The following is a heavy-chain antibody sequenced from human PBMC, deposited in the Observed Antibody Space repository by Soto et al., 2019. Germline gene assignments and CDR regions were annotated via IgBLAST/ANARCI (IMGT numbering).Heavy chain of an antibody. CDR2: ISGSGGST. D-gene: IGHD3-22*01. V-gene: IGHV3-23*01. J-gene: IGHJ1*01. CDR1: GFTFSSYA. Sequence: GGSLRLSCAASGFTFSSYAMRWVRQAPGKGLEWVSAISGSGGSTYYADSVKGRFTISRDNSKNTLYLQMNSLRAEDTAVYYCSKDNIWYYYDSSGPRPYFHHWGQGTLVTVSS. CDR3: SKDNIWYYYDSSGPRPYFHH.